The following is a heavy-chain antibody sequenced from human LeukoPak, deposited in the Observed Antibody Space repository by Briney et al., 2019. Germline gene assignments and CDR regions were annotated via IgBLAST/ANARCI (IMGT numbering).Heavy chain of an antibody. CDR1: GGSISSYY. CDR3: ARSSVLWFGELGRDYYFDY. V-gene: IGHV4-59*01. J-gene: IGHJ4*02. Sequence: SETLSLTCTVSGGSISSYYWSWIRQPPGKGLEWIGYIYYSGSTNYNPSLKSRVTISVDTSKNQFSLKLSSVTAADTAVYYCARSSVLWFGELGRDYYFDYWGQGTPVTVSS. CDR2: IYYSGST. D-gene: IGHD3-10*01.